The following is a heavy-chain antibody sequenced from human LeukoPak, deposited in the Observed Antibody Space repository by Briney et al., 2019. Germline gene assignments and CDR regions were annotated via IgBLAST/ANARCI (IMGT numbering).Heavy chain of an antibody. CDR2: IKQDGSEK. J-gene: IGHJ5*02. CDR1: GFTFSSYW. V-gene: IGHV3-7*01. Sequence: GGSLRLSCAASGFTFSSYWMSWVRQAPGKGLEWVANIKQDGSEKYYVDSVKGRFTISRDNAKNSLYLQMNSLRAEDTAVYYCASPGRYIAAAGRWFDPWGQGTLVTVSS. D-gene: IGHD6-13*01. CDR3: ASPGRYIAAAGRWFDP.